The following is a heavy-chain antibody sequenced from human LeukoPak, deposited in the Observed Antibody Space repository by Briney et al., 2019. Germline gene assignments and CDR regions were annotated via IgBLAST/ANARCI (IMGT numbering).Heavy chain of an antibody. CDR2: IYSGGDT. CDR3: ARASGYSGYDPFDY. J-gene: IGHJ4*02. D-gene: IGHD5-12*01. CDR1: GFTVSSNY. V-gene: IGHV3-53*01. Sequence: GGSLRLSCAASGFTVSSNYMSLVRQAPGKGLELVSVIYSGGDTYYADSVKSRFTISRDNSKNTLYLQMNTLRAEDTAVYYCARASGYSGYDPFDYWGQGTLVTVSS.